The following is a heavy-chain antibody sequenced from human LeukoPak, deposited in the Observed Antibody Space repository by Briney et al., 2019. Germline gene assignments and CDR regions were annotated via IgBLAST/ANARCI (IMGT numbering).Heavy chain of an antibody. V-gene: IGHV1-8*01. J-gene: IGHJ6*02. Sequence: ASVKVSCKASGYTSTSYDINWVRQATGQGLEWMGWMNPNSGNTGYAQKFQGRVTMTRNTSISTAYMELSSLRSEDTAVYYCARAKDYYYYYGMDVWGQGTTVTVSS. CDR2: MNPNSGNT. CDR1: GYTSTSYD. CDR3: ARAKDYYYYYGMDV.